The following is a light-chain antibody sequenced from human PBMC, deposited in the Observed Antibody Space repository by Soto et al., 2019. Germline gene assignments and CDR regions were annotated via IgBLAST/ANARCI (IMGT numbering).Light chain of an antibody. Sequence: ETEMTQSPATLSVPPGERATLSCRASQGVSSNLAWYQQKPGQAPRLLIYSASTRATGIPARFSGSGSGTEFTLTISSLQSEDFAVYYCQQYNNWPPISFGQGTKLEIK. J-gene: IGKJ2*03. CDR2: SAS. CDR1: QGVSSN. V-gene: IGKV3-15*01. CDR3: QQYNNWPPIS.